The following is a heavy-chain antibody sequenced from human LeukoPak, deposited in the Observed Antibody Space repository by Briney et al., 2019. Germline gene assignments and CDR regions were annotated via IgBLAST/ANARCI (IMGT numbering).Heavy chain of an antibody. CDR3: ARGSRDFDFWSGPKQYYFDY. J-gene: IGHJ4*02. CDR2: ISSSSSYI. V-gene: IGHV3-21*01. D-gene: IGHD3-3*01. Sequence: GGSLRLSCAASGFTFSSYSMNWVRQAPGKGLEWVSSISSSSSYIYYADSVKGRLTISRDNAQNSLYLQMNSLRAEDTAVYYCARGSRDFDFWSGPKQYYFDYWGQGTLVTVSS. CDR1: GFTFSSYS.